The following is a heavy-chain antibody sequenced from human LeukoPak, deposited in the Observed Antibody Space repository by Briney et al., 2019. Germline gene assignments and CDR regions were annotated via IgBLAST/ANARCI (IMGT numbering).Heavy chain of an antibody. V-gene: IGHV4-59*01. CDR3: ARDGGYSGYDGFDY. J-gene: IGHJ4*02. Sequence: SETLSLTCTVSGGSISSYYWSWIRQPPGKGLEWIGYIYYSGSTNYNPSLKSRVTISVDTSKNQFFLKLSSVTAADTAVYYCARDGGYSGYDGFDYWGQGTLVTVSS. CDR2: IYYSGST. D-gene: IGHD5-12*01. CDR1: GGSISSYY.